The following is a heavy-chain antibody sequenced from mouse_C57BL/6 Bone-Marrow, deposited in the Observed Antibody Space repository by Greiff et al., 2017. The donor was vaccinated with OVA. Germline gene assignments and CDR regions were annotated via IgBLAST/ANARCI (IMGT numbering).Heavy chain of an antibody. CDR1: GYTFTSYW. Sequence: QVQLQQPGAELVRPGSSVKLSCKASGYTFTSYWMHWVKQRPIQGLEWIGNIDPSDSDTHYNQKFKDKATLTVDKSSSTAYMQLSSLTSEDSAVYYCARRGVYDHEGFAYWGQGTLVTVSA. CDR2: IDPSDSDT. V-gene: IGHV1-52*01. J-gene: IGHJ3*01. CDR3: ARRGVYDHEGFAY. D-gene: IGHD2-4*01.